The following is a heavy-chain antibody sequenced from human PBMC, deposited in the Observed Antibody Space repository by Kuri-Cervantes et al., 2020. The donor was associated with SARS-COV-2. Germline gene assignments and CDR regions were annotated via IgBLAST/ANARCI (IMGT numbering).Heavy chain of an antibody. CDR3: AREGAYSSSWYKPFDY. CDR2: ISYDGSNK. D-gene: IGHD6-13*01. CDR1: GFTFSSYA. V-gene: IGHV3-30-3*01. J-gene: IGHJ4*02. Sequence: GGSLRLSCAASGFTFSSYAMHWVRQAPGKGLEWVAVISYDGSNKYYADSVKGRFTISRDNSKNTLYLQMNSLRAEDTAVYYCAREGAYSSSWYKPFDYWGQGTLVTVSS.